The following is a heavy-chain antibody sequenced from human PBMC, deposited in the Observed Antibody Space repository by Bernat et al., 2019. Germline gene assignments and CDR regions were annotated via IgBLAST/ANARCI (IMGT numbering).Heavy chain of an antibody. V-gene: IGHV3-33*01. J-gene: IGHJ3*02. CDR3: ARGKGSDYKDAFDI. CDR2: IWNDGKNT. Sequence: QGQLAESGGGVVQPGKSLRLSCATSGFNFKDFGMHWVRQAPGKGLEWVAVIWNDGKNTFYPDSVRGRFTISRDNSRNTLDLQVNSLRADDTAVYYCARGKGSDYKDAFDIWGQGTEVIVSS. CDR1: GFNFKDFG. D-gene: IGHD4-4*01.